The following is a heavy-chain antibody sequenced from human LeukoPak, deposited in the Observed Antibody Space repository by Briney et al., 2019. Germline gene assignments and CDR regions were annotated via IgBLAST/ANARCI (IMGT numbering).Heavy chain of an antibody. Sequence: SETLSLTCTVSGGSISSYYWSWIRQPPGKGLEWIGYIYYSGSTNYNPSLKSRVTISVDTSKNQFSLKLSSVTAADTAVYYCARVGGAVIQYRFYYYYGMDVWGQGTTVTVSS. V-gene: IGHV4-59*01. D-gene: IGHD6-6*01. CDR3: ARVGGAVIQYRFYYYYGMDV. CDR1: GGSISSYY. CDR2: IYYSGST. J-gene: IGHJ6*02.